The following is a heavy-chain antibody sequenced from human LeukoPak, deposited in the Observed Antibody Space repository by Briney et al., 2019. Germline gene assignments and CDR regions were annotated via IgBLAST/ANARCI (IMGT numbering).Heavy chain of an antibody. Sequence: SQTLSLTCPVPGGSISSGSYYWSWIRQPPGKGLEWIGRIYTSGSTNYNPSLKSRVTISVDTSKNQFSLKLSSVTAADTAVYYCASNVYYYDSSGYYEYWGQGTLVTVSS. CDR1: GGSISSGSYY. CDR2: IYTSGST. J-gene: IGHJ4*02. D-gene: IGHD3-22*01. V-gene: IGHV4-61*02. CDR3: ASNVYYYDSSGYYEY.